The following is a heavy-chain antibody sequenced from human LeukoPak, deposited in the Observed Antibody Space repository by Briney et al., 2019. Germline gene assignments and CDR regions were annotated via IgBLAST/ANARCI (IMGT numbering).Heavy chain of an antibody. D-gene: IGHD2-2*01. J-gene: IGHJ4*02. Sequence: ASVKVSCKASGGTFSSYAISWVRQAPGQGLEWMGGIIPIFGTANYAQKFQGRVTITADESTSTAYMELSSLRSEDTAVYYCARDFPPKAAAPPDYWGQGTLVTVSS. V-gene: IGHV1-69*13. CDR2: IIPIFGTA. CDR3: ARDFPPKAAAPPDY. CDR1: GGTFSSYA.